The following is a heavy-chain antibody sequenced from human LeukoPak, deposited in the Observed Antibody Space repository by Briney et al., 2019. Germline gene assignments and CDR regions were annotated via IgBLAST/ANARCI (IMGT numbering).Heavy chain of an antibody. CDR3: ARTVGYSYQYYFDY. D-gene: IGHD5-18*01. J-gene: IGHJ4*02. CDR1: GFTFSDYY. V-gene: IGHV3-11*01. Sequence: GESLRLSCAASGFTFSDYYMSWIRQAPGKGLEWVSYISSSGSTIYYADSVKGRFTISRDNAKNSLYLQMNSLRAEDTAVYYCARTVGYSYQYYFDYWGQGTLVTVSS. CDR2: ISSSGSTI.